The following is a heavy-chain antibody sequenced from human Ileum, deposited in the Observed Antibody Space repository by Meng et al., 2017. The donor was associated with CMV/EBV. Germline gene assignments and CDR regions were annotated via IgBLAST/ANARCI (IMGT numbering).Heavy chain of an antibody. CDR1: GGSISSGGYS. D-gene: IGHD1-20*01. J-gene: IGHJ5*02. V-gene: IGHV4-30-2*01. CDR2: MFHSGST. Sequence: GGSISSGGYSWSWIRQPPGKGLEWIGYMFHSGSTYYNPSLKSRVSISIDRSKNQFPLKLTSVTAADTAVYYCAREGSITGTTAVLDPWGQGTLVTVSS. CDR3: AREGSITGTTAVLDP.